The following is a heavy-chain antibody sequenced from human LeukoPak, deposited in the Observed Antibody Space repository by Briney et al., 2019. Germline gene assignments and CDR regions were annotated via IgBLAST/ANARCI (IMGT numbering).Heavy chain of an antibody. J-gene: IGHJ3*02. V-gene: IGHV3-9*03. D-gene: IGHD6-13*01. Sequence: GRSLRLSCAASGFTFDDYAMHWVRQAPGKGLEWVSGISWNSGSIGYADSVKGRFTISRDNAKNSLYLQMNSLRAEDMALYYCAKVAAAGESDAFDIWGQGTMVTVSS. CDR2: ISWNSGSI. CDR3: AKVAAAGESDAFDI. CDR1: GFTFDDYA.